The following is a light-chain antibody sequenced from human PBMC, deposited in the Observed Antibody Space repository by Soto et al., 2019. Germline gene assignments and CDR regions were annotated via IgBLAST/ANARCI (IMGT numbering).Light chain of an antibody. CDR2: EVY. J-gene: IGLJ2*01. V-gene: IGLV2-23*02. Sequence: SALTQPASVSGSPGQSITISCTGTSSDMGHYYLVSWYQHHPGKAPKLIFYEVYKRPSGVSKRFSGSKAGNTAYLTISGLQAEDECDYYCCSYAGSSGVLFGGGTKLTVL. CDR1: SSDMGHYYL. CDR3: CSYAGSSGVL.